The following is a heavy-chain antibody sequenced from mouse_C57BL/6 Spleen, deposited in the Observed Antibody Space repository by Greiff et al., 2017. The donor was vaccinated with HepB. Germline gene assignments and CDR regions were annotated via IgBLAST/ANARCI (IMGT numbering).Heavy chain of an antibody. CDR1: GFTFSSYA. CDR2: ISDGGSYT. V-gene: IGHV5-4*01. J-gene: IGHJ2*01. D-gene: IGHD4-1*02. Sequence: EVKLMESGGGLVKPGGSLKLSCAASGFTFSSYAMSWVRQTPEKRLEWVATISDGGSYTYYPDNVKGRFTISIDNAKNNLYLQMSHLKSEDTAMYYCARERATGRYFDYWGQGTTLTVSS. CDR3: ARERATGRYFDY.